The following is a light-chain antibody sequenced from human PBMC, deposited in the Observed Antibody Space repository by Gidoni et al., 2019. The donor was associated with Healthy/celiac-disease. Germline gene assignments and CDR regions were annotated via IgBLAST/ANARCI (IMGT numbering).Light chain of an antibody. CDR2: DVS. CDR1: SSDVGGYNY. J-gene: IGLJ2*01. CDR3: RSYTSSSTLGVV. V-gene: IGLV2-14*03. Sequence: QSALTQPASVSGSPGQSITISCTGTSSDVGGYNYVSWYQQHPGKAPQLMIYDVSNRPSGVSTRFSGSKSGNPASLTLSGLQAEDEADYYCRSYTSSSTLGVVFGGGTKLTVL.